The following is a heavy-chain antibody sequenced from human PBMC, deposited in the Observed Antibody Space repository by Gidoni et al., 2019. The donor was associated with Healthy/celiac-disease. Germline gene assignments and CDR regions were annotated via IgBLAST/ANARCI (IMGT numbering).Heavy chain of an antibody. CDR2: IDYSGST. CDR1: GASISSSTSY. Sequence: QLQLQESGPGLGTPAEPLSLTSTVSGASISSSTSYWGWIRQPPGKGLEWIGSIDYSGSTYYNPSLKSRVTISVDTSKNQFSLKLSSVTAADTAVYYGASLARNYDDSSGYYYGGDYWGQGTLVTVSS. D-gene: IGHD3-22*01. V-gene: IGHV4-39*01. CDR3: ASLARNYDDSSGYYYGGDY. J-gene: IGHJ4*02.